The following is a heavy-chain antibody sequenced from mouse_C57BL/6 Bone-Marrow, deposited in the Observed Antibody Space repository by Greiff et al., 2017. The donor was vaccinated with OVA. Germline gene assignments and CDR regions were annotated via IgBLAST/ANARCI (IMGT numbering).Heavy chain of an antibody. Sequence: EVQGVESGAELVRPGSSVKMSCKTSGYTFTSYGINWVKQRPGQGLEWIGYIYIGNGYTEYNEKFKGKATLTSDTSSSTAYMQLSSLTSEDSAIYFCARLAPHYYGSSSVGWYFDVWGTGTTVTVSS. V-gene: IGHV1-58*01. D-gene: IGHD1-1*01. CDR2: IYIGNGYT. J-gene: IGHJ1*03. CDR1: GYTFTSYG. CDR3: ARLAPHYYGSSSVGWYFDV.